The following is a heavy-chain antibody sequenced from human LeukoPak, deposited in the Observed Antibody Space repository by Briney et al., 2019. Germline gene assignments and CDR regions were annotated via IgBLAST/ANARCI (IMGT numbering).Heavy chain of an antibody. CDR2: ISHDGSVK. CDR3: AKDASVGSYLGAFHV. Sequence: GGSLRLSCATSGFTFRTYGFHWVRQAPGKGLEWVAHISHDGSVKNYADSVKGRFTISRDNSKNTLYVHMSSLRAEDTALYYCAKDASVGSYLGAFHVWGQGTMVTVSS. CDR1: GFTFRTYG. D-gene: IGHD1-26*01. V-gene: IGHV3-30*18. J-gene: IGHJ3*01.